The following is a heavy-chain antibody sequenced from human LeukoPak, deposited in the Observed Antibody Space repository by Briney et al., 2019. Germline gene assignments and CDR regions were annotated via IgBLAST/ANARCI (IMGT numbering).Heavy chain of an antibody. J-gene: IGHJ4*02. CDR3: AREWQFDY. Sequence: PGGSLRLSCAASGFTFSNYAMYWVRQAPGKGLEYVSAINSNGGSTLYANSVKGRFTISRDNYKNTLYLQMGSLRAEDMAVYYCAREWQFDYWGQGTLVTVSP. V-gene: IGHV3-64*01. D-gene: IGHD5-12*01. CDR2: INSNGGST. CDR1: GFTFSNYA.